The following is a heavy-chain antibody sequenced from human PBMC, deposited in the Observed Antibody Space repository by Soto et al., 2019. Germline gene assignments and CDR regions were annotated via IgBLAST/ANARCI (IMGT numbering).Heavy chain of an antibody. CDR2: IYYSGST. CDR1: GGCVSSGSYY. J-gene: IGHJ4*02. D-gene: IGHD3-9*01. CDR3: ARDSYYDSLSHDY. V-gene: IGHV4-61*01. Sequence: HSDSPSLTCTVSGGCVSSGSYYWCWIRQPPGKGLEWIGYIYYSGSTNYNPSLKSRVTISVDTSKNQFSLKLSSVTAADTAVYYCARDSYYDSLSHDYWGQATLVTVSS.